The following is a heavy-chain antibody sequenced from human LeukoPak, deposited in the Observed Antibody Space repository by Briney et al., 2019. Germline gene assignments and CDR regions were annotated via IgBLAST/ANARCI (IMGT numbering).Heavy chain of an antibody. CDR2: IYYSGST. Sequence: SETLSLTCTVSGGSISSYYWSWIRQPPGKGLEWIGYIYYSGSTNYNPSLKSRVTISVDTSKNQFSLKLSSVTAADTAVYYCARVWRYDSSGYYYEGGPVFDYWGQGTLVTVSS. J-gene: IGHJ4*02. CDR3: ARVWRYDSSGYYYEGGPVFDY. D-gene: IGHD3-22*01. CDR1: GGSISSYY. V-gene: IGHV4-59*01.